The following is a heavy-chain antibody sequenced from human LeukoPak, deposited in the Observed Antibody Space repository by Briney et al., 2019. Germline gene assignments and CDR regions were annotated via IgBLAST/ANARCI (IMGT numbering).Heavy chain of an antibody. D-gene: IGHD3-22*01. Sequence: VASVNVSCKASGYTFTGYYIHWVRQAPGQGLEWMGWINLNSGGTNYAQKFQGRVTMTRDTSISTAYMELSRLRSDDTAVYYCARLYSDSSGYNYWFDPWGQGTLVTVSS. V-gene: IGHV1-2*02. CDR3: ARLYSDSSGYNYWFDP. J-gene: IGHJ5*02. CDR1: GYTFTGYY. CDR2: INLNSGGT.